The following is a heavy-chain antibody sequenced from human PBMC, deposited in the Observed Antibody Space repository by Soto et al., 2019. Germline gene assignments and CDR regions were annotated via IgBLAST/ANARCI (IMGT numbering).Heavy chain of an antibody. CDR3: ARVGQGFWYFDL. J-gene: IGHJ2*01. V-gene: IGHV3-74*01. Sequence: EVQLVESGGGLVQPGGSLRLSCAASGFTFSSYWMHRVRQAPGKGLVWVSRINTDGSTTSYADSVKGRFTISRDNAKNTVYLQMNSLTAEDTAVYYCARVGQGFWYFDLWGRATLVTVSS. CDR1: GFTFSSYW. CDR2: INTDGSTT.